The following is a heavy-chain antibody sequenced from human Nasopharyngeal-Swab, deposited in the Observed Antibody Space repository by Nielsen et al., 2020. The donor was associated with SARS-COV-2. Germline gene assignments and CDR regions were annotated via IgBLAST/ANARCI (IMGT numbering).Heavy chain of an antibody. V-gene: IGHV3-48*02. CDR2: ISSSSSTI. J-gene: IGHJ4*02. Sequence: GGSLRLSCAASGFTFSSYSMNWVRQAPGKGLEWVSYISSSSSTIYYADSVKGRFTISRDNAKNSLYLQMNSLRDEDTAVYYCARERARFLEWLLYGTFDYWGQGTPVTVS. CDR1: GFTFSSYS. CDR3: ARERARFLEWLLYGTFDY. D-gene: IGHD3-3*01.